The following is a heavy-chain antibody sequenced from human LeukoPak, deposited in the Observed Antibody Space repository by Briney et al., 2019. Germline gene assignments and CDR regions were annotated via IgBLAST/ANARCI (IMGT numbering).Heavy chain of an antibody. CDR2: ISSNGGST. D-gene: IGHD4-17*01. Sequence: GGSLRLSCAASGFTFSSYAMHWVRQAPGKGLEYVSAISSNGGSTYYANSVKGRFTISRDNSKNTLYLQMGSLGAEDMAVYYCLREGDYGPFDYWGQGTLVTVSS. J-gene: IGHJ4*02. CDR1: GFTFSSYA. V-gene: IGHV3-64*01. CDR3: LREGDYGPFDY.